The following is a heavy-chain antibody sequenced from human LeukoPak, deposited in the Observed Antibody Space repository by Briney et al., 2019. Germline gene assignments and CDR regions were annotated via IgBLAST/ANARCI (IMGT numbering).Heavy chain of an antibody. CDR1: GFTVSSID. CDR3: AKDLLDGLAAAGLYDY. Sequence: AGSLRLYSSASGFTVSSIDRGWLPPAPGQGLKGVLTTSASGGRTYETDSGKGRFTIATYNDTNTLYLQMSSLRAEDRAEYYWAKDLLDGLAAAGLYDYWGQGNLVSVSP. CDR2: TSASGGRT. D-gene: IGHD6-13*01. J-gene: IGHJ4*02. V-gene: IGHV3-23*01.